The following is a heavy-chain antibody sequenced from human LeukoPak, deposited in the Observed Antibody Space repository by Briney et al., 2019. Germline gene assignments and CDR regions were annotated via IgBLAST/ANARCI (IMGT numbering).Heavy chain of an antibody. J-gene: IGHJ4*02. CDR2: INHSGST. CDR3: ARGRYSYGTFDY. V-gene: IGHV4-34*01. CDR1: GGSFSSYY. D-gene: IGHD5-18*01. Sequence: SETLSLTCAVYGGSFSSYYWSWIRQPPGKGLEWIGEINHSGSTDYNPSLKSRVTISVDTSKNQFSLKLSSVTAADTALYYCARGRYSYGTFDYWGQGILVTVSS.